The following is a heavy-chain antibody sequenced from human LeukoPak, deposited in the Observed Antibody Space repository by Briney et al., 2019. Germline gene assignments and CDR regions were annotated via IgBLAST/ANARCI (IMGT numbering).Heavy chain of an antibody. J-gene: IGHJ4*02. D-gene: IGHD3-9*01. CDR2: ISAYNGNT. Sequence: ASEKLSCNSSGYIFTRYGILWVRHPSRQGLEWMGWISAYNGNTNYTQRLQGRVTMTTDTSTSTAYSELRSLRSDYTAVYYCARDSLMDILTPPDYWGQGTLVTVSS. CDR3: ARDSLMDILTPPDY. V-gene: IGHV1-18*01. CDR1: GYIFTRYG.